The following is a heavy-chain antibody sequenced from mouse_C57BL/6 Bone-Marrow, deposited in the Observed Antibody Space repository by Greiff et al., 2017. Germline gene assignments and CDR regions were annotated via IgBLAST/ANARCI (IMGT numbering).Heavy chain of an antibody. D-gene: IGHD2-3*01. J-gene: IGHJ2*01. CDR3: AREDGLY. CDR2: IYPGDGDT. Sequence: QVQLQQSGPELVKPGASVKISCKASGYAFSSSWMNWVKQRPGKGLEWIGRIYPGDGDTNYNGKFKGKATLTADKSSSTAYMQLSSLTSEDSAVYFCAREDGLYRGQGTTLTVSS. V-gene: IGHV1-82*01. CDR1: GYAFSSSW.